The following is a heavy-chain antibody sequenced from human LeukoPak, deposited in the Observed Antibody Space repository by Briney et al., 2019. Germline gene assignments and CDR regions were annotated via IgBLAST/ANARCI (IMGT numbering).Heavy chain of an antibody. Sequence: GGSLRLSCAASGFTVSSNYMSWVRQAPGKGLEWVSVIYSGGSTYYADSVKGRFTISRDNSKNTLYLQMNSLRAEDTAVYYCAKDLYSYLGAFDIWGQGTMVTVSS. D-gene: IGHD2-21*01. V-gene: IGHV3-53*01. CDR1: GFTVSSNY. CDR3: AKDLYSYLGAFDI. J-gene: IGHJ3*02. CDR2: IYSGGST.